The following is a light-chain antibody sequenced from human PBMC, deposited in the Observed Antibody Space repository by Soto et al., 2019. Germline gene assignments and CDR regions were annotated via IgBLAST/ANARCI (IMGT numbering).Light chain of an antibody. CDR2: AAS. V-gene: IGKV3-15*01. CDR3: QQYNDWPLT. Sequence: EIVMTQSPATLSVFPGERVTLSCRASQSVSSNLAWYQQKPGQAPRLLIYAASTRATGIPARFSGGGSGTAFILTISSLQSEDFAVYFCQQYNDWPLTFGGGTKVEIK. J-gene: IGKJ4*01. CDR1: QSVSSN.